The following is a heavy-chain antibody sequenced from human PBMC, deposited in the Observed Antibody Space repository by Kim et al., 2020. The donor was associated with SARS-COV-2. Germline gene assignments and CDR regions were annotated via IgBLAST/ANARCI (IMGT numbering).Heavy chain of an antibody. CDR1: GYTFTDYY. D-gene: IGHD2-2*01. J-gene: IGHJ4*01. CDR3: AREPGCSSSTCSHELDY. CDR2: INANNGGT. Sequence: ASVKVSCKASGYTFTDYYIHWVRQAPGQGLEWMGWINANNGGTSYVQKFQGRVTMTRDTSSSTAYLELNRLTSDDTAVYYCAREPGCSSSTCSHELDYWG. V-gene: IGHV1-2*02.